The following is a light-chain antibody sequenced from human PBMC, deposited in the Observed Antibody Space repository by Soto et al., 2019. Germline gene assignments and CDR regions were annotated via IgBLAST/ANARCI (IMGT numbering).Light chain of an antibody. CDR1: QSISSW. Sequence: GDRVTVTCRASQSISSWLAWYQQKPGKAPTLLIYKASTLESGVPSRFSGSGSGTEFTLTISSLQPDDSAAYYCQQYKSYPPTFGQGTKVEIK. CDR2: KAS. J-gene: IGKJ1*01. CDR3: QQYKSYPPT. V-gene: IGKV1-5*03.